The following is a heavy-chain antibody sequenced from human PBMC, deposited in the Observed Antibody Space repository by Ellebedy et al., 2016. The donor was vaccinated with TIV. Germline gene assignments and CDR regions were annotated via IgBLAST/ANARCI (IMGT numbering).Heavy chain of an antibody. CDR1: GFTFNSYA. CDR2: ISYDGSSK. Sequence: PGGSLRLSCAASGFTFNSYAMHWVRQAPGKGLEWVAVISYDGSSKYYADAVKGRFTISRDNSMTTLYLEMNSLRAEDTAVYYCARDLGKSSGWYGGAAYWGQGTLVTVSS. CDR3: ARDLGKSSGWYGGAAY. V-gene: IGHV3-30-3*01. J-gene: IGHJ4*02. D-gene: IGHD6-19*01.